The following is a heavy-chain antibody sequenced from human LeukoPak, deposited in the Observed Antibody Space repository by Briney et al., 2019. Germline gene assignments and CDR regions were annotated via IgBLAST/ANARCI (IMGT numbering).Heavy chain of an antibody. CDR1: GFTISSHG. J-gene: IGHJ5*02. D-gene: IGHD6-19*01. CDR2: IAYHGNTE. CDR3: AKALSSGWYNNWFDP. V-gene: IGHV3-30*18. Sequence: PGGSLRLSYAVSGFTISSHGMHWVRQAPGKGPEWVAMIAYHGNTEYYGDSVKGRFTISRDNSKNTLYLQMNSLRAEDTAVYYCAKALSSGWYNNWFDPWGQGTLVTVSS.